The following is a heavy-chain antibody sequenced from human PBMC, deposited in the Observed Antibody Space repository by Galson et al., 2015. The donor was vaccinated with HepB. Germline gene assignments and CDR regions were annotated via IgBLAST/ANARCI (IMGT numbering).Heavy chain of an antibody. CDR3: ARHPRPPIFGVAIPQFGMDV. CDR1: GYSFTSYW. J-gene: IGHJ6*02. D-gene: IGHD3-3*01. CDR2: IDPSDSYT. Sequence: QSGAEVKKPGESLRISCKGSGYSFTSYWISWVRQMPGKGLEWMGRIDPSDSYTNYSPSFQGHVTISADKSISTAYLQWSSLKASDTAMYYCARHPRPPIFGVAIPQFGMDVWGQGTTVTVSS. V-gene: IGHV5-10-1*01.